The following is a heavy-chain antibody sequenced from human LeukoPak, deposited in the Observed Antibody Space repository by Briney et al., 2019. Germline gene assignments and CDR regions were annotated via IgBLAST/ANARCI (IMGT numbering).Heavy chain of an antibody. CDR1: GYTFTSYY. J-gene: IGHJ6*03. Sequence: ASVKVSCKASGYTFTSYYMHWVRQAPGQGLEWMGIINPSGGSTSYAQKFQGRVTMTRDMSTSTVYMELSSLRSEDTAVYYCARASGYSHPTRYYYYYMDVWGKGTTVTVSS. CDR2: INPSGGST. D-gene: IGHD5-18*01. V-gene: IGHV1-46*01. CDR3: ARASGYSHPTRYYYYYMDV.